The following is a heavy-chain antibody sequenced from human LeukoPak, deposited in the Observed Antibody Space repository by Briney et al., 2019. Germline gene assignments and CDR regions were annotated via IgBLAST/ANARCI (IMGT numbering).Heavy chain of an antibody. CDR2: IIPILGIA. CDR3: ARDVEMATPYYFDY. J-gene: IGHJ4*02. Sequence: ASVKVSCKASGGTFSSYAISWVRQAPGQGLEWMGRIIPILGIANYAQKFQGRVTITADKSTSTVYVEPSSLRSEDTAVYYCARDVEMATPYYFDYWGQGTLVTVSS. CDR1: GGTFSSYA. V-gene: IGHV1-69*04. D-gene: IGHD5-24*01.